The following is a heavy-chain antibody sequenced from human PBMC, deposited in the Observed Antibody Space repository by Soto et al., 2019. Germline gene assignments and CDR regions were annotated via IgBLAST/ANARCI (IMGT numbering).Heavy chain of an antibody. Sequence: LSLTCAVSGGSISSSNWWSGVRQPPGKWLEWIGEIYHSGSTNYNPSLMSRVTISVDKSYNQFSLKLSSVTAADTAVYYCARHGYSGYDWEHNWFDPWGQGTLVTVSS. D-gene: IGHD5-12*01. CDR2: IYHSGST. CDR3: ARHGYSGYDWEHNWFDP. CDR1: GGSISSSNW. J-gene: IGHJ5*02. V-gene: IGHV4-4*02.